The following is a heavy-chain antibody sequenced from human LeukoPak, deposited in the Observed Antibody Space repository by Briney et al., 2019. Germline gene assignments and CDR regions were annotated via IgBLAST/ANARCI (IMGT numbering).Heavy chain of an antibody. CDR2: IYSGGST. J-gene: IGHJ4*02. CDR1: GFTVSSNY. Sequence: PGGSLRLSCAASGFTVSSNYMSWVRQAPGKGLEWVSVIYSGGSTYYADSVKGRFTISRDNSKNTLYLQMDSLRAEDTAVYYCARDASGYLDYWGQGTLVTVSS. CDR3: ARDASGYLDY. D-gene: IGHD6-25*01. V-gene: IGHV3-53*01.